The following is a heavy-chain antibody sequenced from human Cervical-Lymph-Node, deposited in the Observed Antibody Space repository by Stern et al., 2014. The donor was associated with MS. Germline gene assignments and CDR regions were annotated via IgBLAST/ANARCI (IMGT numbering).Heavy chain of an antibody. J-gene: IGHJ5*02. D-gene: IGHD5-24*01. CDR1: GFSLSASAMC. CDR2: IDGDDNK. V-gene: IGHV2-70*20. CDR3: ARIQGDAYHLWDNWFDP. Sequence: QVTLRESGPALVKPTQTLTLTCTFSGFSLSASAMCVSWVRQPPGKALEWLALIDGDDNKYYRTSLKTRLTISKGTSKNQVVLTMTDMDPVDTATYYCARIQGDAYHLWDNWFDPWGQGTLVTVSS.